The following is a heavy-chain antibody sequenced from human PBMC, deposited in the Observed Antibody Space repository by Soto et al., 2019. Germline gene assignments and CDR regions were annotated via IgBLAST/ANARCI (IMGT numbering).Heavy chain of an antibody. CDR3: ARVAGVSSKRGMDV. CDR1: GGTFSSYT. V-gene: IGHV1-69*02. Sequence: QVQLVQSGAEVKKPGSSVKVSCKASGGTFSSYTISWVRQAPGQGLEWMGRIIPILGIANYAQKFQGRVTXXAXKXXSTAYMELSSLRSEDTAVYYCARVAGVSSKRGMDVWGQGTTVTVSS. D-gene: IGHD3-3*01. CDR2: IIPILGIA. J-gene: IGHJ6*02.